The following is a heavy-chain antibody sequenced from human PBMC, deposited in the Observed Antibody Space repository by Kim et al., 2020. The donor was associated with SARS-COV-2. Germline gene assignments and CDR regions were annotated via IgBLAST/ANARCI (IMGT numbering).Heavy chain of an antibody. CDR2: INHSGST. D-gene: IGHD3-10*01. V-gene: IGHV4-34*01. CDR1: GGSFSGYY. CDR3: ARGDMAYYYGSGSPRAHNWFDP. J-gene: IGHJ5*02. Sequence: SETLSLTCAVYGGSFSGYYWSWIRQPPGKGLEWIGEINHSGSTNYNPSLKSRVTISVDTSKNQFSLKLSSVTAADTAVYYCARGDMAYYYGSGSPRAHNWFDPWGQGTLVTVSS.